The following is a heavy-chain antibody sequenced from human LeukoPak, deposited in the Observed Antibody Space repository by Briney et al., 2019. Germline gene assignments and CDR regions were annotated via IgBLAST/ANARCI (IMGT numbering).Heavy chain of an antibody. D-gene: IGHD3-22*01. CDR2: INPNSGGT. CDR3: ARDPRRRYYDSSGYYRWFDY. V-gene: IGHV1-2*06. J-gene: IGHJ4*02. Sequence: GASVKVSCKASGYTFTGYYMHWVRQAPGQGLEWMGRINPNSGGTNYAQKFQGRVTMTRDTSISTAYMELSRLRSDDTAVYYCARDPRRRYYDSSGYYRWFDYWGQGTLVTVSS. CDR1: GYTFTGYY.